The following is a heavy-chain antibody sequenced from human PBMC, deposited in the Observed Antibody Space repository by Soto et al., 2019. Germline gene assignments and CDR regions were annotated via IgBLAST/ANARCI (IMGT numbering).Heavy chain of an antibody. CDR1: GYTFTGYY. CDR2: INPSGGST. J-gene: IGHJ5*02. Sequence: ASVKVSCKASGYTFTGYYMHWVRQAPGQGLEWMGWINPSGGSTSYAQKFQGRVTMTRDTSTSTVYMELSSLRSEDTAVYYCARVYCSSTSCSPYNWFDPWGQGTLVTVSS. D-gene: IGHD2-2*01. V-gene: IGHV1-46*03. CDR3: ARVYCSSTSCSPYNWFDP.